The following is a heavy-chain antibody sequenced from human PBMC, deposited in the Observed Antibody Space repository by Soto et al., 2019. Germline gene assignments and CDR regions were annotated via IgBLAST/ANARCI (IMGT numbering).Heavy chain of an antibody. Sequence: GESLKVSCRGSGYSFTSYWIGWVRQMPGKGLEWMGIIYPGDSDTRYSPSFQGQVTISADKSISTAYLQWSSLKASDTAMYYCAGGGVRGVITRTRYYYGMEVWGQGTTVTVSS. CDR1: GYSFTSYW. D-gene: IGHD3-10*01. CDR2: IYPGDSDT. J-gene: IGHJ6*02. V-gene: IGHV5-51*01. CDR3: AGGGVRGVITRTRYYYGMEV.